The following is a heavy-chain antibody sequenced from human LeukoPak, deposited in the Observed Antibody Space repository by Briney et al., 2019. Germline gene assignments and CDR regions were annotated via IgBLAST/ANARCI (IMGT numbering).Heavy chain of an antibody. J-gene: IGHJ6*02. Sequence: ASVKVYCKASGYSFTSYNMNWVRQAPGQGLEWMGIINPSDDNTNYAQKFQGRVTMTRDTSTSTVYMELSSLRSDDTAVYYCARESITGYYYAMDVWGQGTTVTVFS. CDR1: GYSFTSYN. CDR3: ARESITGYYYAMDV. V-gene: IGHV1-46*01. CDR2: INPSDDNT.